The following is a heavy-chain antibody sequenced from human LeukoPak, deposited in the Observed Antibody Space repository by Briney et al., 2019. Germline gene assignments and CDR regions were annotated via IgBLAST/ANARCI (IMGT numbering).Heavy chain of an antibody. CDR2: IYYSGST. J-gene: IGHJ4*02. CDR3: ARDQHDYGDYLFDY. Sequence: SEALSLTCTVSGGSISSYYWSWIRQPPGKGLEWIGYIYYSGSTNYNPSLKSRVTISVDTSKNQFSLKLSSVTAADTAVYYCARDQHDYGDYLFDYWGQGTLVTVSS. D-gene: IGHD4-17*01. V-gene: IGHV4-59*01. CDR1: GGSISSYY.